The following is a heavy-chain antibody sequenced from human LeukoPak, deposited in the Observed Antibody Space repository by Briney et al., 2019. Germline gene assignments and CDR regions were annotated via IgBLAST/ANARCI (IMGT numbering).Heavy chain of an antibody. D-gene: IGHD2-21*02. Sequence: SVKLSCKASGGTFSSYAISWVRQAPRQGLEWMGRIIPIFGITNYAQKFQGRVTITADKSTSTAYMELSTLRSEDTAVYYCAREPQGAYWGADCYYAHDAFDIWGQGTMVTVSS. J-gene: IGHJ3*02. V-gene: IGHV1-69*04. CDR3: AREPQGAYWGADCYYAHDAFDI. CDR1: GGTFSSYA. CDR2: IIPIFGIT.